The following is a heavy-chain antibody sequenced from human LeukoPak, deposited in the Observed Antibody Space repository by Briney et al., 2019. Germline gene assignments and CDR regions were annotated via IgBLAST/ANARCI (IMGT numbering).Heavy chain of an antibody. Sequence: ASVKVSCKASGYTFTGYYMHWVRQAPGQGLEWMGWINPNSGGTNYAQKFQGRVTMTRDTSISTAYMELSRLRSDDTAVYYCARAPDSTVTTIDYWGQGTLVTVSS. CDR3: ARAPDSTVTTIDY. CDR1: GYTFTGYY. V-gene: IGHV1-2*02. D-gene: IGHD4-17*01. J-gene: IGHJ4*02. CDR2: INPNSGGT.